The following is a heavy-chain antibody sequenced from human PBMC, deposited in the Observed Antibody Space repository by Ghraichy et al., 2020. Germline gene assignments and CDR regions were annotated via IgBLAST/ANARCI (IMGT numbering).Heavy chain of an antibody. J-gene: IGHJ4*02. V-gene: IGHV3-30*18. CDR3: TKDFATGGGFDD. CDR2: ISYDGSKT. Sequence: LSLTCAASGFTFSSYGMHWVRQAPGKGLEWLALISYDGSKTKYADSVKGRFTISRDNSGNTLYLQMNSLRAQDTAVYYCTKDFATGGGFDDWGQGTLVTVSS. D-gene: IGHD2-15*01. CDR1: GFTFSSYG.